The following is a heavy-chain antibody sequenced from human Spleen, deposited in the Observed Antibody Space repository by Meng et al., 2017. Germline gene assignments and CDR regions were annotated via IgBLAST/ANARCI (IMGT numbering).Heavy chain of an antibody. CDR2: IYPHGGP. D-gene: IGHD4-17*01. CDR3: ARLGYGDYPFRWYFDL. CDR1: GGSISSITS. V-gene: IGHV4-4*02. Sequence: PLPDSGPGLLKPSGTLSLTCAVSGGSISSITSWCWFRHPPGKELEWLVEIYPHGGPSYNPSLKSRVTISVDKSKNQFSLKLISVTAADTAVYYCARLGYGDYPFRWYFDLWGRGTLVTVSS. J-gene: IGHJ2*01.